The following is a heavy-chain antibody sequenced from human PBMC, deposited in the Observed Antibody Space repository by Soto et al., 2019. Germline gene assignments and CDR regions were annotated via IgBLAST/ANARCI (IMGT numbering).Heavy chain of an antibody. CDR1: GFTFSSYA. D-gene: IGHD3-9*01. CDR3: AKDRDYDILTGYSSDY. J-gene: IGHJ4*02. CDR2: ISGSGGST. V-gene: IGHV3-23*01. Sequence: EVQLLESGEGLVQPGGSLRLSCAASGFTFSSYAMSWVRQASGKGLEWVSAISGSGGSTYYADSVKGRFTISRDNSKNTLYLQMNSLRAEDTAVYYCAKDRDYDILTGYSSDYWGQGTLVTVSS.